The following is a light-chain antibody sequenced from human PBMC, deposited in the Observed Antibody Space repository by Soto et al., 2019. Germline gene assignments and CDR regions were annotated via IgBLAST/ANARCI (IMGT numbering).Light chain of an antibody. V-gene: IGLV2-14*01. CDR2: EVS. CDR3: SSYTSSSTLDV. J-gene: IGLJ1*01. Sequence: QSVLTQPASVSGSPGQSITISCTGSSRNDGGYNYVSWYQQHPGKAPKLMIYEVSNRPSGVSNRFSGSKSGTTASLTISGLQAEDEADYYCSSYTSSSTLDVFGTGTKLTVL. CDR1: SRNDGGYNY.